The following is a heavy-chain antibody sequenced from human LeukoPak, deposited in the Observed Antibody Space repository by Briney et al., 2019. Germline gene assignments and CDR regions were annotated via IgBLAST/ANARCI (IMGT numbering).Heavy chain of an antibody. CDR2: VSASGGTT. V-gene: IGHV3-23*01. D-gene: IGHD6-13*01. CDR1: GLTFSSYA. Sequence: GGSLRLSCAASGLTFSSYAMSWVRQAPGKGLEWVLSVSASGGTTYFADSVKGRFTTSRDNSKNTLYLQMNSLRAEDTAVYYCAKDGSYSTSWYFFFDYWGQGTLVTVSS. J-gene: IGHJ4*02. CDR3: AKDGSYSTSWYFFFDY.